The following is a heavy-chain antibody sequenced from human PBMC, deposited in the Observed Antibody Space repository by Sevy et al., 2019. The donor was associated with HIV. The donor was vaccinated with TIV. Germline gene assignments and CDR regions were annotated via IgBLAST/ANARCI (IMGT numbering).Heavy chain of an antibody. CDR2: IYYSGST. J-gene: IGHJ6*02. V-gene: IGHV4-39*01. D-gene: IGHD6-13*01. Sequence: SETLSLTCTVSDGSISSSSYYWGWIRQPPGKGLEWIGSIYYSGSTYYNPSLKSRVTISVDTSKNQFSLKLSSVTAADTAVYYCARLGGSSWYDYYYGMDVWGQGTTVTVSS. CDR1: DGSISSSSYY. CDR3: ARLGGSSWYDYYYGMDV.